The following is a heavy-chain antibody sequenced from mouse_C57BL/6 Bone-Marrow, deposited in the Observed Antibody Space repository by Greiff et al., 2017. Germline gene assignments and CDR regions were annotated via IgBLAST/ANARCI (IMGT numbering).Heavy chain of an antibody. J-gene: IGHJ1*03. Sequence: VQLQQSGAELVKPGASVKLSCTASGFNINDYDMHWVKQRTEQGLEWIGWIDPEDGDTKYDPKFQGKATITADTSSNTAYLELSSLTSEDSAVYYFARNYYDSSCWWFDVWGTGTTVTVSS. D-gene: IGHD1-1*01. V-gene: IGHV14-2*01. CDR1: GFNINDYD. CDR3: ARNYYDSSCWWFDV. CDR2: IDPEDGDT.